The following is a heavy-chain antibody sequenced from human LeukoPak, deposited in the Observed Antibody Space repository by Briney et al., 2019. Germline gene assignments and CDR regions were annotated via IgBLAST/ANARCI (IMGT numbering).Heavy chain of an antibody. J-gene: IGHJ4*02. D-gene: IGHD3-10*01. CDR3: ARSEVLWFGDY. V-gene: IGHV3-15*01. CDR1: GFTLSNAW. Sequence: GGSLRLSCAASGFTLSNAWMNWVRQPRGKGLEWVGRIKSKADDETTDYLAPVKGRFTISRDDSKNTLYLQMNSLRAEDTAVYYCARSEVLWFGDYWGQGTLVTVSS. CDR2: IKSKADDETT.